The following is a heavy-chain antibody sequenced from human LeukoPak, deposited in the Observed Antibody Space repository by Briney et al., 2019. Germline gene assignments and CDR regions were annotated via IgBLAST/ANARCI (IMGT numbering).Heavy chain of an antibody. CDR1: GYIFTSYW. D-gene: IGHD6-13*01. CDR3: ARRSSVASAGPDAFDI. CDR2: IYCGVSDT. V-gene: IGHV5-51*01. J-gene: IGHJ3*02. Sequence: GESLKISCKGSGYIFTSYWIGWVRQMPGKGLEWMGIIYCGVSDTRYSPSFQGQVTISADKFVNTAYLQWNYLKDSDTAMYFCARRSSVASAGPDAFDIWGQGTIVTVSS.